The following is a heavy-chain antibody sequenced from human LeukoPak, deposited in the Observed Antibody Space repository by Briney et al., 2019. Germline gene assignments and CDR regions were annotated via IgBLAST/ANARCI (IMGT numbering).Heavy chain of an antibody. J-gene: IGHJ6*03. Sequence: SETLSLTCTVSGGSISSYYWSWIRRPAGKGLEWIGRIYTSGSTNYNPSLKSRVTMSVDTSKNQFSLKLSSVTAADTAVYYCARGVVVVPAAHYYMDVWGKGTTVTVSS. CDR2: IYTSGST. CDR1: GGSISSYY. V-gene: IGHV4-4*07. CDR3: ARGVVVVPAAHYYMDV. D-gene: IGHD2-2*01.